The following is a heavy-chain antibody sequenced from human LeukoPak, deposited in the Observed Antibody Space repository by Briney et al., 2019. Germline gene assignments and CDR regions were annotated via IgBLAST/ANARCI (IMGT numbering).Heavy chain of an antibody. CDR3: AKVDEEYYDILSGYGGAFDI. Sequence: GGSLRLSCAASGFTFNTYIMNWVRQAPGKGLEWVSYIRNSTNAIYYADSVRGRFTISRDNAKNSLYLQMNSLRAEDTAVYYCAKVDEEYYDILSGYGGAFDIWGQGTMVTVSS. V-gene: IGHV3-48*04. D-gene: IGHD3-9*01. J-gene: IGHJ3*02. CDR2: IRNSTNAI. CDR1: GFTFNTYI.